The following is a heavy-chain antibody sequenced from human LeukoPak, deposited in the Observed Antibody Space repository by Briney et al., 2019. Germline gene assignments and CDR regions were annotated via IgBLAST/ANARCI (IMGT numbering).Heavy chain of an antibody. J-gene: IGHJ4*02. CDR3: TTVSSTYYYDSSGYYDFDY. CDR2: IRGAIDGSDVRT. V-gene: IGHV3-23*01. Sequence: GGSVRLSCAAAGFTVSAYAMRWVRQAAGKGRGWVSAIRGAIDGSDVRTFYAGSVKGRFTISRDNSKNTLYLQMHSLKPEDTAVYYCTTVSSTYYYDSSGYYDFDYWGQGALVTVSS. D-gene: IGHD3-22*01. CDR1: GFTVSAYA.